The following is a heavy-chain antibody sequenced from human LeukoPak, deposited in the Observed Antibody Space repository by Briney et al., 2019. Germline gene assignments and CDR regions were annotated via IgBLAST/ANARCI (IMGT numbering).Heavy chain of an antibody. Sequence: GGSLRLSCAASGFTFSSNYVSWVRQAPGKGLAWVSYITVSGTTIYYADSVKGRFTISRDSAKNSLYLQMNSLTAEDTAVYYCARGGGAYYSKGMDVWGQGTTVTVSS. CDR1: GFTFSSNY. D-gene: IGHD2-21*01. CDR2: ITVSGTTI. J-gene: IGHJ6*02. CDR3: ARGGGAYYSKGMDV. V-gene: IGHV3-11*04.